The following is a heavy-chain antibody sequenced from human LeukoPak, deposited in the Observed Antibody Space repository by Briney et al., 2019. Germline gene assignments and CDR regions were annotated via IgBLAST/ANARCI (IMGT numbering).Heavy chain of an antibody. V-gene: IGHV1-2*02. CDR1: GYTFTGYY. CDR2: INPSSGDT. CDR3: AADPVGYVSGQY. D-gene: IGHD5-12*01. J-gene: IGHJ4*02. Sequence: APVKVSCKASGYTFTGYYIHWVRQAPGQGLEWMGWINPSSGDTHYAQKFQGRVTMTRDTSVSTAYMELSSLRSEDTAVYYCAADPVGYVSGQYWGQGTLVTVSS.